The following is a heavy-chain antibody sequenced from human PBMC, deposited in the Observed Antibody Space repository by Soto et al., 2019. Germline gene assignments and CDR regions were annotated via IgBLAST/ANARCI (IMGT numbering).Heavy chain of an antibody. CDR2: LYDTGST. J-gene: IGHJ4*02. V-gene: IGHV4-61*03. CDR3: ARHSYYYDSSGYYLFDY. Sequence: SETLSLTCIVSGDSVTTKNYYWNWIRQPPGRGLEWIGCLYDTGSTNYNPSLRSRVTMSADTSKNHISLRLTSVTADDTAVYYCARHSYYYDSSGYYLFDYWGQGTLVTVSS. D-gene: IGHD3-22*01. CDR1: GDSVTTKNYY.